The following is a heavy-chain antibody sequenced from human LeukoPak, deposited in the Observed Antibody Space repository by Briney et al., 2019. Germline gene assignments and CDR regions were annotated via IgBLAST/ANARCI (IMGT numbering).Heavy chain of an antibody. D-gene: IGHD6-19*01. CDR1: GGSFSGYY. V-gene: IGHV4-34*01. Sequence: SETLPLTCAVYGGSFSGYYWTWIRQPPGKGLEWIGSIYHSGSTYYNPSLKSRVTISVDTSKNQFALKLTSVTAADTAVYYCAGGKYTSGWYLAYWGQGTLVIVSS. J-gene: IGHJ4*02. CDR2: IYHSGST. CDR3: AGGKYTSGWYLAY.